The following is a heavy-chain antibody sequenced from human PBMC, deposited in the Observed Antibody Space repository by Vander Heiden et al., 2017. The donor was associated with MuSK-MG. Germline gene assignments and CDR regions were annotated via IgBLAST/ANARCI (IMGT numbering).Heavy chain of an antibody. CDR3: ARVGYSSSWYGNWFDP. D-gene: IGHD6-13*01. CDR2: INHSGST. V-gene: IGHV4-34*01. CDR1: GGSFSGYY. Sequence: QVQLQQWGAGRLKPSETLSLSRAVFGGSFSGYYWSWIRQPPGKGLEWIGEINHSGSTNYNPSLKSRVTISVDTSKNQFSLKLSSVTAADTAVYYCARVGYSSSWYGNWFDPWGQGTLVTVSS. J-gene: IGHJ5*02.